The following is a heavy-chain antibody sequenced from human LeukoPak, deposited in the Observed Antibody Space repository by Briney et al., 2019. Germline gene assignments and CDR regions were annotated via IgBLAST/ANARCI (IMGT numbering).Heavy chain of an antibody. D-gene: IGHD4-17*01. V-gene: IGHV1-24*01. CDR2: FNPEDGEP. J-gene: IGHJ4*02. CDR1: GYSLTDLS. Sequence: GASVKVSCKVSGYSLTDLSLHWVRPAPGKGREWMGGFNPEDGEPIYAQKFQGRLSMTEDTSKDTGYMELRTLRSEDTALYYCAKSHGDYGLLDYWGQGTLVTVSS. CDR3: AKSHGDYGLLDY.